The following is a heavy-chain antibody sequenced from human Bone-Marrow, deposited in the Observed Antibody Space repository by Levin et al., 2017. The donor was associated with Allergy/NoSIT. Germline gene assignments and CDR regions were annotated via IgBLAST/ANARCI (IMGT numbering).Heavy chain of an antibody. V-gene: IGHV4-31*03. CDR2: ISYRGST. CDR1: GGSITGGGYH. D-gene: IGHD5-24*01. J-gene: IGHJ4*02. CDR3: AREDGYVFDY. Sequence: SQTLSLTCTVSGGSITGGGYHWSWIRQHPGKDLEWIGYISYRGSTYYNPSLKSRVTLSIDTSKTQFSLKLNSLTAADTAVYFCAREDGYVFDYWGQGTLVTVSS.